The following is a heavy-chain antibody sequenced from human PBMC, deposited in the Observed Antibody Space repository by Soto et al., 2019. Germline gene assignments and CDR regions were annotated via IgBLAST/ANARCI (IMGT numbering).Heavy chain of an antibody. V-gene: IGHV1-46*01. J-gene: IGHJ5*02. CDR2: INPSGGST. CDR3: ARDGPAYYDSSGYYWFDP. Sequence: GRLVQSGPELKNPGASVKVSCKASGSTFTSYYMNWVRQPPGQGLEGLGIINPSGGSTSYAQKFQGRVTMTRDTSTSTVYMELSSLRSEDTAVYYCARDGPAYYDSSGYYWFDPWGQGTLVTVSS. CDR1: GSTFTSYY. D-gene: IGHD3-22*01.